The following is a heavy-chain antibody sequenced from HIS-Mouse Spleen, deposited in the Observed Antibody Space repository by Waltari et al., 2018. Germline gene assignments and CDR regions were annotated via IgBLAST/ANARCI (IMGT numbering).Heavy chain of an antibody. J-gene: IGHJ5*02. CDR2: SNHSGRP. CDR3: ARGLPDIVVVPAAAVKGP. CDR1: GGSFSGYY. D-gene: IGHD2-2*01. V-gene: IGHV4-34*01. Sequence: QVQLQQWGAGLLKPSETLSLTCAVYGGSFSGYYWSWIRQPPGKGREGIGESNHSGRPNYNPSLKSRVTISVDTSKNQFSLKLSSVTAADTAVYYCARGLPDIVVVPAAAVKGPWGQGTLVTVSS.